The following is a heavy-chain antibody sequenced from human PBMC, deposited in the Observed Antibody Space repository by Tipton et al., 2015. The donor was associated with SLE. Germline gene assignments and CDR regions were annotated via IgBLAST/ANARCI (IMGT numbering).Heavy chain of an antibody. CDR2: IYYSGGT. J-gene: IGHJ4*02. CDR3: ARSIAAREFDY. V-gene: IGHV4-31*03. Sequence: TLSLTCTVSGGSISSGGYYWSWIRQHPGKGLEWIRYIYYSGGTYYNPTLQRRVTISVDTSKNQFSLKLSSGTAADPAVYYCARSIAAREFDYWGQGTLVTVSS. D-gene: IGHD6-6*01. CDR1: GGSISSGGYY.